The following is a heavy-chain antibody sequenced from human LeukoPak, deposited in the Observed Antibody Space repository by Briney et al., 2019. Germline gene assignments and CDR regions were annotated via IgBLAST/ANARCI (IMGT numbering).Heavy chain of an antibody. D-gene: IGHD4/OR15-4a*01. J-gene: IGHJ6*02. CDR1: GFTFDNYA. CDR2: ISGSGVNT. V-gene: IGHV3-23*01. Sequence: PVGSLRLSCAASGFTFDNYAMNWVRQAPGKGLEWVLGISGSGVNTCYADSVKGRFTISRDNSKNTLYLQLNSLRGEDTAIYYCARDTSYNYGAHAMDVWGQGTTVTVSS. CDR3: ARDTSYNYGAHAMDV.